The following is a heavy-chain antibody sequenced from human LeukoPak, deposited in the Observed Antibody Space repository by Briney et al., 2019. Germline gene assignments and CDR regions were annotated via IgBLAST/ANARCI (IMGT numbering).Heavy chain of an antibody. J-gene: IGHJ6*02. D-gene: IGHD4-17*01. V-gene: IGHV4-38-2*02. CDR1: GYSISSGYY. Sequence: PSETLSLTCTVSGYSISSGYYWGWIRQPPGKGLEWIGSIYHSGSTNYNPSLKSRVTISVDTSRNQFSLQLRSVTAADTAVYYCAREDPQTTVPEGMDVWGQGTTVIVSS. CDR3: AREDPQTTVPEGMDV. CDR2: IYHSGST.